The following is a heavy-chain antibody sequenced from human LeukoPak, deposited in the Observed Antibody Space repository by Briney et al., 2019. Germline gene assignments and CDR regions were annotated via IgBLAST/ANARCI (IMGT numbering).Heavy chain of an antibody. CDR2: ISGSGDNT. CDR3: ARGGYYGSGTYYSPTSPH. Sequence: GGSLRLSCATSGFTFSSYGMTGVRQAPGKGLEWVSSISGSGDNTYYADSVKGRFTFSRDNSKDTLYLQMNSLRAEDTAVYYCARGGYYGSGTYYSPTSPHWGQGTLVTVSS. CDR1: GFTFSSYG. V-gene: IGHV3-23*01. D-gene: IGHD3-10*01. J-gene: IGHJ4*02.